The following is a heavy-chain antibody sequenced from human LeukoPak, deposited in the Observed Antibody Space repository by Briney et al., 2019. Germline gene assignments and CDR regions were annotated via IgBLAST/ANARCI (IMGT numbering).Heavy chain of an antibody. V-gene: IGHV3-48*01. D-gene: IGHD2-15*01. CDR1: GFTFSSYS. Sequence: GGSRRLSCAASGFTFSSYSMNWVRQAPGKGLEWISYISSSGSTIYYADSVVGRFTISRDNARKSLYLQMSSLRAEDTAVYYCVKASVAMDVWGQGTTVTVSS. J-gene: IGHJ6*02. CDR3: VKASVAMDV. CDR2: ISSSGSTI.